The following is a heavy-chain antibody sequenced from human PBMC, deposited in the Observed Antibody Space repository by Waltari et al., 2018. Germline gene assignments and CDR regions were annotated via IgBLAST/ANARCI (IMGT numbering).Heavy chain of an antibody. CDR3: AKQSPSYTRGWYPLES. J-gene: IGHJ4*02. CDR2: IYSGGNT. D-gene: IGHD6-19*01. V-gene: IGHV3-53*01. CDR1: GFTVRPNF. Sequence: EVQLVESGGNLIQPGGSLRLSCAASGFTVRPNFISWVRQAPGKGLEWFSIIYSGGNTYYAGSVKGRFTISRDNYKNMVYLEMNSLRAEDTAVYYCAKQSPSYTRGWYPLESWGPGTLVTVSP.